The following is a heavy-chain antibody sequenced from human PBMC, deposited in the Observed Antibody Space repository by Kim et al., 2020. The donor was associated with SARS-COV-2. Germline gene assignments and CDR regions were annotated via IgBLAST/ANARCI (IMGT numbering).Heavy chain of an antibody. J-gene: IGHJ2*01. Sequence: ADTGRGRFTVSRDDAKNSVFLQMNSLRVEDTAIYYCARDPPDGFLYFDFWGRGTQVTVSS. CDR3: ARDPPDGFLYFDF. D-gene: IGHD6-25*01. V-gene: IGHV3-48*03.